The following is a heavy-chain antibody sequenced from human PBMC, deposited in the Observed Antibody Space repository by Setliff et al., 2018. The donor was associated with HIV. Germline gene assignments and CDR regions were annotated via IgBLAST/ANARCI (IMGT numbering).Heavy chain of an antibody. J-gene: IGHJ4*02. D-gene: IGHD5-18*01. Sequence: GESLTISCQGSGYSFTSYWIAWVRQMPGKGLEWMGIIYPGDSDTRYSPSFQGQVTISADKSISTAYLQWRSLQASDTAVYYCARRTRRRGSSYGNIDYWGQGTLVTVS. CDR1: GYSFTSYW. V-gene: IGHV5-51*01. CDR3: ARRTRRRGSSYGNIDY. CDR2: IYPGDSDT.